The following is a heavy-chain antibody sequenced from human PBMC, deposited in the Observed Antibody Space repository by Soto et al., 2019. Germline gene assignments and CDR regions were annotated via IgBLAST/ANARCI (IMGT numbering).Heavy chain of an antibody. V-gene: IGHV3-30*04. CDR3: ARDRDEDGGTSDAFDM. J-gene: IGHJ3*02. D-gene: IGHD2-15*01. CDR1: GFTLSTYA. CDR2: ISHDGRNN. Sequence: SLSLSCAASGFTLSTYAMHWVRQAPGKGLEWVAVISHDGRNNYYADSVKGRFTISRDNSKSTLSLQMNSPRPEDTAVYYCARDRDEDGGTSDAFDMWGQGTMVTVSS.